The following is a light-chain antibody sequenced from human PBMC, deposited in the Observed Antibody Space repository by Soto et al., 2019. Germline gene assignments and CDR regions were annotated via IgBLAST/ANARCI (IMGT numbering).Light chain of an antibody. CDR3: QQYNNWPLT. CDR2: GAS. CDR1: QRVSSN. Sequence: EVVMTQSPATLSVSPGERATLSCRASQRVSSNLVWYQQKPGQAPRRLIYGASTRATGIPARFSGSGSGTELTLTISGLQSEDFAVYYCQQYNNWPLTFGGGKKGEIK. J-gene: IGKJ4*01. V-gene: IGKV3-15*01.